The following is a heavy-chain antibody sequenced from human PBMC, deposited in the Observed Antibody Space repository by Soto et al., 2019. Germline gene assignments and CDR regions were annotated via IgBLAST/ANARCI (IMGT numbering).Heavy chain of an antibody. CDR1: GGSISRSSYY. J-gene: IGHJ5*02. CDR3: ARRPGGSYSRVYNWFDP. D-gene: IGHD1-26*01. CDR2: IYYSGST. V-gene: IGHV4-39*01. Sequence: PSETLSLTCTVSGGSISRSSYYWGWFRQPPGKGLEWIGSIYYSGSTYYNPSLKSRVTISVDTSKNQFSLKLSSVTAADTAVYYCARRPGGSYSRVYNWFDPWGQGTLVTVSS.